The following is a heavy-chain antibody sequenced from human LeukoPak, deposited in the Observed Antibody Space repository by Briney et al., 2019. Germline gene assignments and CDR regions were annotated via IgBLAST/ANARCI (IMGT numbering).Heavy chain of an antibody. CDR1: GYSFTSYW. Sequence: GESLKISCKGSGYSFTSYWFGWVRQMPGKGLEWMGIINPGYSDIRYSPSFQGQVTISADKSISTAYLQWSSLKASDTAIYYCARHDKGYSGYVTLDYWGQGTLVTVSS. V-gene: IGHV5-51*01. D-gene: IGHD5-12*01. CDR3: ARHDKGYSGYVTLDY. J-gene: IGHJ4*02. CDR2: INPGYSDI.